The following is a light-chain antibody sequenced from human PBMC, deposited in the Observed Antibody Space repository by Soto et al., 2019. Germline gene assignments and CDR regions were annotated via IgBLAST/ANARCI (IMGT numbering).Light chain of an antibody. CDR2: EAS. CDR1: QSVSSY. Sequence: DIQMTQSPSPLSASVGDRVDITCRTSQSVSSYLNWYQAKPGKAPKLLIYEASSLESGVPSRFSGSRSATDFTLTISSLQPEDSATYYCQQSYSTPPFTFGPGTRVDI. V-gene: IGKV1-39*01. J-gene: IGKJ3*01. CDR3: QQSYSTPPFT.